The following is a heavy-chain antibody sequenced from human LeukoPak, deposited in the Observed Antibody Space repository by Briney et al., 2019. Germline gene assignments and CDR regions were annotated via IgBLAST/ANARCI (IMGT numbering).Heavy chain of an antibody. CDR2: TRNKANSYTT. Sequence: GGSVRLPCAASGLPFNEHDKLCVRQAPGKAREWVGRTRNKANSYTTEYAASVKGRFTTSTHDSKNSLYLQMNSLKTEDTAVYHCVTGNRFDFWGEGTLVTASS. CDR3: VTGNRFDF. CDR1: GLPFNEHD. D-gene: IGHD1-20*01. J-gene: IGHJ4*02. V-gene: IGHV3-72*01.